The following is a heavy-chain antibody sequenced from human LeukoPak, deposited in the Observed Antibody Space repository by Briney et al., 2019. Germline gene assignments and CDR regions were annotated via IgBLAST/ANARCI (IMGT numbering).Heavy chain of an antibody. CDR3: AKDIGYHLDRWFDP. J-gene: IGHJ5*02. V-gene: IGHV3-9*01. D-gene: IGHD5-12*01. CDR2: ISWNSGSI. Sequence: GGSLRLSCAASGFTFDDYAMHWVRQAPGKGLEWVSGISWNSGSIGYADSVKGRFTISRDNAKNSLYLQMNSLRAEDTALYYCAKDIGYHLDRWFDPWGQGTLVTVSS. CDR1: GFTFDDYA.